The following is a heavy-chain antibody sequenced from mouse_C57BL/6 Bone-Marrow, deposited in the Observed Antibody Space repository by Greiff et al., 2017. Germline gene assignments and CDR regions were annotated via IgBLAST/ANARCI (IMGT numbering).Heavy chain of an antibody. Sequence: VQLKESGPGLVQPSQSLSITCTVSGFSLTSYGVHWVRQSPGKGLEWLGVIWSGGSTDYNAAFISRLSISKDNSKSQVFFKMNSLQADDTAIYYCARNKIYYGSSYAWFAYWGQGTLVTVSA. D-gene: IGHD1-1*01. V-gene: IGHV2-2*01. CDR2: IWSGGST. J-gene: IGHJ3*01. CDR3: ARNKIYYGSSYAWFAY. CDR1: GFSLTSYG.